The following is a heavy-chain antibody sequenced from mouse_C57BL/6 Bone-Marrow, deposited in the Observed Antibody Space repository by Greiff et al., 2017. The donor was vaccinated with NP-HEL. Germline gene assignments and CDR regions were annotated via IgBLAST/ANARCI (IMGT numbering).Heavy chain of an antibody. CDR3: ASDYDYDGRFAY. V-gene: IGHV1-72*01. D-gene: IGHD2-4*01. J-gene: IGHJ3*01. Sequence: QVQLQQPGAELVKPGASVKLSCKASGYTFTSYWMHWVKQRPGRGLEWIGRIDPNSGGTKYNEKFKSQATLTVDKPSSTAYMQLSSLTSEDSAVYYCASDYDYDGRFAYWGQGTLVTVSA. CDR2: IDPNSGGT. CDR1: GYTFTSYW.